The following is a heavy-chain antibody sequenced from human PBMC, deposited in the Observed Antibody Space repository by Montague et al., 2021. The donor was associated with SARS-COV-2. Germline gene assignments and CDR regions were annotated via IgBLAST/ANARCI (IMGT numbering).Heavy chain of an antibody. CDR3: ARGPKMYGELADY. CDR2: FYYSGNT. J-gene: IGHJ4*02. Sequence: SETLSLTCTVSGGSVRSSNDCWGWIRQPPGKGLDWIANFYYSGNTYYNPSLKSRVTISVDTSNNRFSLKLSSVTAADTAVYYCARGPKMYGELADYWGQGTLVTVSS. CDR1: GGSVRSSNDC. D-gene: IGHD4-17*01. V-gene: IGHV4-39*01.